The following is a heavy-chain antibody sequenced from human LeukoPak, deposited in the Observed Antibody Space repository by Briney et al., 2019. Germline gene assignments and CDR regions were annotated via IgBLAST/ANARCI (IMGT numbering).Heavy chain of an antibody. Sequence: ASVKVACKASGYTFSSYGFSWVRQAPGQGLEWMGWISAYNGNTNYAQKLQGRVTMTTDTSTSTAYMELRSLRSDDTAVYYCARDLVSGANWFDPWGQGTLVTVSS. D-gene: IGHD5-12*01. CDR3: ARDLVSGANWFDP. CDR1: GYTFSSYG. J-gene: IGHJ5*02. V-gene: IGHV1-18*01. CDR2: ISAYNGNT.